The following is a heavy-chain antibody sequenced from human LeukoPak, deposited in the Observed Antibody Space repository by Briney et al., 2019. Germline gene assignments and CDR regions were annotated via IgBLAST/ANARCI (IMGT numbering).Heavy chain of an antibody. CDR1: GFTFSSYR. CDR3: ARDRGYYGSGSPTLDY. Sequence: GGSLRLSCTVSGFTFSSYRVTWVRQAPGKGLEWVSSISSSSDYIYYIDSVKGRFTISRDNAKNSLYLQMNSLRVEDTAVYYCARDRGYYGSGSPTLDYWGQGTLVTVSS. V-gene: IGHV3-21*01. CDR2: ISSSSDYI. J-gene: IGHJ4*02. D-gene: IGHD3-10*01.